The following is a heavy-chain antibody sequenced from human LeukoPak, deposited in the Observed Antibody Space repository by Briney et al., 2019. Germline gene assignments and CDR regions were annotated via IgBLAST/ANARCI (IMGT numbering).Heavy chain of an antibody. Sequence: SETLSLTCGVSGGSLTTTNFWSWVRQPPGGGLEWMGEISLRGRTQYNPSLKSRVNISIDESKNHLYLRLASVTAADTAVYYCSRESGPYCPFGHWGQGTLVAVTS. CDR3: SRESGPYCPFGH. CDR1: GGSLTTTNF. CDR2: ISLRGRT. V-gene: IGHV4-4*02. J-gene: IGHJ5*02. D-gene: IGHD1-26*01.